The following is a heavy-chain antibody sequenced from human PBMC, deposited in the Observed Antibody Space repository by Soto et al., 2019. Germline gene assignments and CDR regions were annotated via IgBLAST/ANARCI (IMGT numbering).Heavy chain of an antibody. CDR1: GFTFSSYA. Sequence: GGSLRLSCAASGFTFSSYAMSWVRQAPGKGLEWVSAISGSGGSTYYADSVKGRFTISRDNSKNTLYLQMNSLRAEDTAVYYCAKRICSSTSCYTGYNWFDPWGQGTLVTVSS. CDR2: ISGSGGST. CDR3: AKRICSSTSCYTGYNWFDP. V-gene: IGHV3-23*01. J-gene: IGHJ5*02. D-gene: IGHD2-2*02.